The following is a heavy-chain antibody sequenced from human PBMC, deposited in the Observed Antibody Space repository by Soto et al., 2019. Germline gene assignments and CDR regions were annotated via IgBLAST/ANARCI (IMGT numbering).Heavy chain of an antibody. D-gene: IGHD2-8*01. CDR1: GYTFTSYG. Sequence: ASVKVSCKASGYTFTSYGISWVRQAPGQGLEWMGWISAYNGNTNYAQKLQGRVTMTTDTSTSTAYMELRSLRSDDTAVYYCRSNRGGHTHDAFAIRGQGTTVLVSS. CDR3: RSNRGGHTHDAFAI. J-gene: IGHJ3*02. CDR2: ISAYNGNT. V-gene: IGHV1-18*01.